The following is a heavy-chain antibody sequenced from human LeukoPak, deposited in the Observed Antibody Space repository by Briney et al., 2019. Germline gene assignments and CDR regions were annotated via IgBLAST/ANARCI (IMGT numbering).Heavy chain of an antibody. J-gene: IGHJ4*02. D-gene: IGHD3-3*01. V-gene: IGHV3-11*06. CDR3: ARVESDFWSGSYFDY. CDR1: GFTFSDYY. CDR2: ISSSSSYI. Sequence: GGSLRLSCAASGFTFSDYYMSWIRQAPGKGLEWVSSISSSSSYIYYADSVKGRFTISRDNAKNSLYLQMNSLRAEDTAVYYCARVESDFWSGSYFDYWGQGTLVTVSS.